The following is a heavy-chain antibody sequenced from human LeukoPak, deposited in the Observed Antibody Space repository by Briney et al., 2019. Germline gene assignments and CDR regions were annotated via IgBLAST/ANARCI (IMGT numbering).Heavy chain of an antibody. CDR1: GYIFTSYG. D-gene: IGHD3-22*01. CDR3: ARDINGYYYDSHGYYPTDL. Sequence: VASVKVSCKASGYIFTSYGISWVRQAPGQGLEWMGWISAYNGNTNYPQRLQGRVTMTTDTSTTTAYMELRSLRSDDTAVYYCARDINGYYYDSHGYYPTDLWGQGTLVTVSS. V-gene: IGHV1-18*01. CDR2: ISAYNGNT. J-gene: IGHJ5*02.